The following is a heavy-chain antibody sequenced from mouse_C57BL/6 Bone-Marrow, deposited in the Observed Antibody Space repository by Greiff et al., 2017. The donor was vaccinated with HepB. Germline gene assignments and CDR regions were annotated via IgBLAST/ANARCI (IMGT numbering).Heavy chain of an antibody. CDR1: GFTFSDYY. J-gene: IGHJ2*01. D-gene: IGHD1-1*01. CDR2: ISNGGGST. CDR3: ARQGLLRSLDY. V-gene: IGHV5-12*01. Sequence: EVQRVESGGGLVQPGGSLKLSCAASGFTFSDYYMYWVRQTPEKRLEWVAYISNGGGSTYYPDTVKGRFTISRDNAKNTLYLQMSRLKSEDTAMYYCARQGLLRSLDYWGQGTTLTVSS.